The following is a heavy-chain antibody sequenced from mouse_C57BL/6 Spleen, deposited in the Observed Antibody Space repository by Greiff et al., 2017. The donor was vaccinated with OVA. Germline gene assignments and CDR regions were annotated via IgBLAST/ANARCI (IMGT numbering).Heavy chain of an antibody. CDR3: ARGGYDYDGDWYFDV. CDR2: ISSGSSTI. J-gene: IGHJ1*03. Sequence: EVQGVESGGGLVKPGGSLKLSCAASGFTFSDYGMHWVRQAPEKGLEWVAYISSGSSTIYYADTVKGRFTISRDNAKNTLFLQMTSLRSEDTAMYYCARGGYDYDGDWYFDVWGTGTTVTVSS. V-gene: IGHV5-17*01. CDR1: GFTFSDYG. D-gene: IGHD2-4*01.